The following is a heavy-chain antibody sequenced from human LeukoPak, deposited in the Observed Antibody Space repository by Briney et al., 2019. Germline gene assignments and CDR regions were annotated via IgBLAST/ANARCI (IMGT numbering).Heavy chain of an antibody. V-gene: IGHV4-30-4*08. CDR3: ARAESDFWSGYYLGY. CDR1: GGSISSGDYY. D-gene: IGHD3-3*01. Sequence: PSETLPLTCTVSGGSISSGDYYWSWIRQPPGKGLEWIGYIYYSGSTYYNPSLKSRVTISVDTSKNQFSLKLSSVTAADTAVYYCARAESDFWSGYYLGYWGQGTLVTVSS. J-gene: IGHJ4*02. CDR2: IYYSGST.